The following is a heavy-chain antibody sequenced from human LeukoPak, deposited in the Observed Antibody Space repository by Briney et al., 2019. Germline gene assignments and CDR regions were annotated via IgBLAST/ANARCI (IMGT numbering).Heavy chain of an antibody. D-gene: IGHD3-22*01. J-gene: IGHJ6*02. CDR2: INSDGSST. V-gene: IGHV3-74*01. Sequence: GGSLRLSCAASGFTFSSYWMHWVRQAPGKGLVWVSRINSDGSSTNYADSVKGRFTISRDNAKNTLYLQMNSLRAEDTAVYYCAREKGMDDSSGYYYYYYGMDVWGQGTTVTVSS. CDR1: GFTFSSYW. CDR3: AREKGMDDSSGYYYYYYGMDV.